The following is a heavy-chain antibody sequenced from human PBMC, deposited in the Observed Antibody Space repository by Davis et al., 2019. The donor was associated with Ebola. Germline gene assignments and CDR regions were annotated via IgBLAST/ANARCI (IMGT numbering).Heavy chain of an antibody. Sequence: GESLKISCAASGFTFSSYDMHWVRQATGKGLEWVSAITSGGGTTGYADSVKGRFTISRDNSKNTLYLQMNSLRAEDTAIYFCAKRTDSRSFEFWGQGTLVTVSS. J-gene: IGHJ4*02. CDR1: GFTFSSYD. CDR2: ITSGGGTT. CDR3: AKRTDSRSFEF. D-gene: IGHD1-14*01. V-gene: IGHV3-23*01.